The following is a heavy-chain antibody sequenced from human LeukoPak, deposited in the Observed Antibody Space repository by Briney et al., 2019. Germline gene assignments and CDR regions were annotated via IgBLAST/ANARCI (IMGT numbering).Heavy chain of an antibody. J-gene: IGHJ3*02. CDR2: IYTSGSS. D-gene: IGHD1/OR15-1a*01. Sequence: PSETLSLTCTVSGGSISSYYWSWIRQPAGKGLEWIGRIYTSGSSNHNPSLKSRVTMSVDMSKNQFSLRLSSVTAADTAVYYCARNTNFVDTTNNDAFDIWGQGTMVTVSP. V-gene: IGHV4-4*07. CDR1: GGSISSYY. CDR3: ARNTNFVDTTNNDAFDI.